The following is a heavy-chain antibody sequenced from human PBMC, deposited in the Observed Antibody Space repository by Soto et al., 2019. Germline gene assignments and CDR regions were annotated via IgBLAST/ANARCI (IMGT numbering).Heavy chain of an antibody. V-gene: IGHV1-69*13. J-gene: IGHJ6*02. D-gene: IGHD2-15*01. CDR1: GGTFSSYA. CDR2: IIPIFGTA. CDR3: ARQDIVVVVSATEEDYYYGRDV. Sequence: ASVKVSCKASGGTFSSYAISWVRQAPGQGLEWMGGIIPIFGTANYAQKFQGRVTITADESTSTAYMELSSLRSEDTAVYYCARQDIVVVVSATEEDYYYGRDVWGQGTTGSVS.